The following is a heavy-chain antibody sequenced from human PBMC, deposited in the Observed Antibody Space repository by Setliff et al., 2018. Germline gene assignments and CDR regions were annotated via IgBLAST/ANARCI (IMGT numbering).Heavy chain of an antibody. CDR1: GFTFSRYA. J-gene: IGHJ3*02. D-gene: IGHD2-2*01. CDR2: ISGSGDST. Sequence: GGSLRLSCVASGFTFSRYAMSWVRQAPGKGLEWVSAISGSGDSTFYADSVKGRFTISRDNSKNTLSLQMNGLRAEDTAVYYCARGRMRGSCSGPSCTYDPFDIWGQGTPVTVSS. V-gene: IGHV3-23*01. CDR3: ARGRMRGSCSGPSCTYDPFDI.